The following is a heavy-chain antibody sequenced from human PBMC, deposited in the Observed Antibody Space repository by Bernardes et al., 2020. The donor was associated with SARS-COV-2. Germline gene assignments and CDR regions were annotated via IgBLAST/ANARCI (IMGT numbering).Heavy chain of an antibody. V-gene: IGHV1-24*01. CDR1: GYTLTELS. D-gene: IGHD6-13*01. CDR2: FDPEDGET. Sequence: ASVKVSCKVSGYTLTELSMHWVRQAPGKGLEWMGGFDPEDGETIYAQKFQGRVTMTEDTSTDTAYMELSSLRSEDTAVYYCATAPAFPGIAAAGTNWFDPWGQGTLVTVSS. CDR3: ATAPAFPGIAAAGTNWFDP. J-gene: IGHJ5*02.